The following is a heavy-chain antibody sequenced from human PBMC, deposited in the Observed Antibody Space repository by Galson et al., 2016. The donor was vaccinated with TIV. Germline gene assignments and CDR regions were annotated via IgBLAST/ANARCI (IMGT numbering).Heavy chain of an antibody. CDR3: TRLAGHSVFDN. V-gene: IGHV3-7*01. CDR1: GFPFSKYW. Sequence: SLRLSCAASGFPFSKYWMTWVRQAPGKGLEWVASITEDGSEKKYLDSVKGRFIFSRDNAWRDSVYLQMNSLRVEDTAVYFCTRLAGHSVFDNWGQGALVTVSS. CDR2: ITEDGSEK. J-gene: IGHJ4*02.